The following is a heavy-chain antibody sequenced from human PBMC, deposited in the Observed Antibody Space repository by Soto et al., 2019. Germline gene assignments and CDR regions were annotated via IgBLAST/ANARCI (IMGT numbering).Heavy chain of an antibody. CDR2: INPNSGGT. V-gene: IGHV1-2*04. Sequence: ASVKVSCKASGYTFTRYYMHWVRQAPGQGLEWMGWINPNSGGTNYAQKFQGWVTMTRDTSISTAYMELSSLRSEDTAVYYCARELRSSSWYSKDWFDPWGQGTLVTVSS. CDR3: ARELRSSSWYSKDWFDP. J-gene: IGHJ5*02. D-gene: IGHD6-13*01. CDR1: GYTFTRYY.